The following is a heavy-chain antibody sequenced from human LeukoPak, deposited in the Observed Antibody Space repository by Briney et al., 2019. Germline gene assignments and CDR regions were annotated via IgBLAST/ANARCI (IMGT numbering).Heavy chain of an antibody. CDR1: GGSFSGYY. CDR3: ARDAIVATSAFDY. D-gene: IGHD5-12*01. CDR2: INHSGST. J-gene: IGHJ4*02. V-gene: IGHV4-34*01. Sequence: SETLSLTCAVYGGSFSGYYWSWIRQPPGKGLEWIGEINHSGSTNYNPSLKSRVTISVDTSKNQFSLKLSSVTAADTAVYYRARDAIVATSAFDYWGQGTLVTVSS.